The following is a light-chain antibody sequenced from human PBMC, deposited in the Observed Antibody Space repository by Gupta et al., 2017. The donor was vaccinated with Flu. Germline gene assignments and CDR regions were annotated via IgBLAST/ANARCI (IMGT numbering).Light chain of an antibody. CDR1: SSNIGSTP. CDR2: GSD. V-gene: IGLV1-44*01. Sequence: QSVLTQPPSASGTPGQRVTISCSGSSSNIGSTPVSWYQQLPGTAPNLLSYGSDQRPSGVPDRFSGSKSGTSASLAFTRLQSEDEADYYCEAWDDSLNGFVFGGGTKLTVL. J-gene: IGLJ3*02. CDR3: EAWDDSLNGFV.